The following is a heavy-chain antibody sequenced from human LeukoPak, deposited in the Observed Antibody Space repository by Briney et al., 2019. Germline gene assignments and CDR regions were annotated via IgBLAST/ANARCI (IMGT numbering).Heavy chain of an antibody. J-gene: IGHJ4*02. D-gene: IGHD6-25*01. Sequence: GRSLRLSCAASGFTFSSYAMHWVRQAPGKGLEWVAVISYDGSNKYYADSVKGRFTISRDNSKNTLYLQMNSLRAEDTAVYYCARDWEAAGYFDYWGQGTLVTVSS. V-gene: IGHV3-30*04. CDR2: ISYDGSNK. CDR3: ARDWEAAGYFDY. CDR1: GFTFSSYA.